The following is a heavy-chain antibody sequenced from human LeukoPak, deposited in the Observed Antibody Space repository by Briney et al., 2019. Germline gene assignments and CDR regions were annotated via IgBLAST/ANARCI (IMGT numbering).Heavy chain of an antibody. D-gene: IGHD2-2*01. CDR1: GYSFTNYW. CDR2: ISPDGSDT. Sequence: GESLKISCKGSGYSFTNYWIGWVRQMPGKGLEWMGIISPDGSDTRYSPSFQGQVTISADKSISTAYLQWSSLKASDTAMYYCARLTSSWSFDYWGQGTLVTVSS. V-gene: IGHV5-51*01. CDR3: ARLTSSWSFDY. J-gene: IGHJ4*02.